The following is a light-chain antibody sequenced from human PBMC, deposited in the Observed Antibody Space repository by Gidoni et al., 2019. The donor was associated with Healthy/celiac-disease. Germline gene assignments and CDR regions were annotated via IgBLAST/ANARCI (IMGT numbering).Light chain of an antibody. Sequence: QSVLTQPPSASGPPGQRVTISCSGSSSNIGSNTVNWYQQPPGTAPKLLIYSNNQRTSGGPDRFSGSKSGTSASLAISGLQSEDEADYYCAAWDDSLNGPVFGGGTKLTVL. J-gene: IGLJ2*01. CDR3: AAWDDSLNGPV. V-gene: IGLV1-44*01. CDR1: SSNIGSNT. CDR2: SNN.